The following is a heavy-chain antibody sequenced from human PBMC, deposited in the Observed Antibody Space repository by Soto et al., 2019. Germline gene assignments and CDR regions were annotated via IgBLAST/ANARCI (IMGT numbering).Heavy chain of an antibody. CDR3: SCDWKLYYYDSSGYYYGLDP. J-gene: IGHJ5*02. CDR2: IYSSGSI. Sequence: PSETLSLTCTVSGGSISSYYWTWIRQPAGKGLERIGRIYSSGSINYNLSLKSRVTMSVDTSKNLFSFKLSSVTAADTAVYYFSCDWKLYYYDSSGYYYGLDPWGQGTLVTVSS. D-gene: IGHD3-22*01. V-gene: IGHV4-4*07. CDR1: GGSISSYY.